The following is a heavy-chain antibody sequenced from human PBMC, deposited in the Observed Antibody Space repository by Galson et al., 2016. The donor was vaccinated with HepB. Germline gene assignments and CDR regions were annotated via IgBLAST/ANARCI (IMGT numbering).Heavy chain of an antibody. J-gene: IGHJ6*02. D-gene: IGHD6-19*01. CDR2: ISGSGDLK. V-gene: IGHV3-23*01. Sequence: SLRLSCAASGFTFSSYAMSWVRQAPGKGLEWVSGISGSGDLKYYADSVEGRFTISRDKPKNTLYLQMKSLRVDDTAVYYCAKIWGKSSGWYGSSYYQYGMDVWGQGTTVSVSS. CDR1: GFTFSSYA. CDR3: AKIWGKSSGWYGSSYYQYGMDV.